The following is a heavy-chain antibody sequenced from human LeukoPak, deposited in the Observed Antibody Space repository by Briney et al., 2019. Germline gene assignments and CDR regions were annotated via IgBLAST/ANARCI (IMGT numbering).Heavy chain of an antibody. D-gene: IGHD3-10*01. J-gene: IGHJ4*02. CDR2: IRYDGSNK. V-gene: IGHV3-30*02. Sequence: PGRSLRLSCAASGFTFSSYGMHWVRQAPGKGLEWVAFIRYDGSNKYYADSVKGRFTISRDNSKNTLYLQMNSLRAEDTAVYYCTKDTARGSGSFRPDYWGQGTLVTVSS. CDR1: GFTFSSYG. CDR3: TKDTARGSGSFRPDY.